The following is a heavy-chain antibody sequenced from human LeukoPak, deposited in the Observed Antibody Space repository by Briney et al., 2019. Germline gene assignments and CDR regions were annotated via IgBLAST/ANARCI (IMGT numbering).Heavy chain of an antibody. D-gene: IGHD3-3*01. CDR3: ARDYDFWSGYYRFDY. CDR1: RYTLTGYY. Sequence: ASVKVSCKASRYTLTGYYMHWVRQAPGQGLEWMGWINPNSGGTNYAQKFQGRVTMTRDTSISTAYMELSRLRSDDTAVYYCARDYDFWSGYYRFDYWGQGTLVTVSS. J-gene: IGHJ4*02. CDR2: INPNSGGT. V-gene: IGHV1-2*02.